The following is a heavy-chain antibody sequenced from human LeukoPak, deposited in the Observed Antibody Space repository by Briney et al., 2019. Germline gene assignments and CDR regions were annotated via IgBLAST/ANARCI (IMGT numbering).Heavy chain of an antibody. V-gene: IGHV4-59*01. J-gene: IGHJ4*02. Sequence: PSETLSLTCTVSGGSISSYYWSWIRQPPGKGLEWIGYIYYSGSTNHNPSLKSRVTISVDTSKNQFSLKLSSVTAADTAVYYCASTISVAGSTHFDYWGQGTLVTVSS. CDR3: ASTISVAGSTHFDY. D-gene: IGHD6-19*01. CDR2: IYYSGST. CDR1: GGSISSYY.